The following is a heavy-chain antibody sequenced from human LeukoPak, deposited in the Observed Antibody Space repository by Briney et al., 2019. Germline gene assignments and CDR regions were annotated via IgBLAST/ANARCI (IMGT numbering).Heavy chain of an antibody. CDR3: AKDFGRNLGGPGY. Sequence: GGSLRLSCAASGFTFSTYTMAWVRQAPGGGLEWVSGICDNGGRTYYADFVKGRFAISRDDSKSTLYLQMSSLRGEDTAVYYCAKDFGRNLGGPGYWGRGTLVIVSS. CDR2: ICDNGGRT. D-gene: IGHD3-10*01. CDR1: GFTFSTYT. V-gene: IGHV3-23*01. J-gene: IGHJ4*02.